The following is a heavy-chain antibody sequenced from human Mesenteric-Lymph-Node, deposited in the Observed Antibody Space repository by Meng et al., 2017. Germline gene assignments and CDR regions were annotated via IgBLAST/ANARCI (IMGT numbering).Heavy chain of an antibody. V-gene: IGHV1-2*06. CDR2: INPNSGGT. CDR1: GYTFTGYY. Sequence: ASVKVSCKASGYTFTGYYMHWVRQAPGQGLEWMGRINPNSGGTNYAQKFQGRVTITRNTSISTAYMELSSLRSEDTAVYYCARVPRGTAAGANYYYYYGMDVWGQGTTVTVSS. D-gene: IGHD6-13*01. CDR3: ARVPRGTAAGANYYYYYGMDV. J-gene: IGHJ6*02.